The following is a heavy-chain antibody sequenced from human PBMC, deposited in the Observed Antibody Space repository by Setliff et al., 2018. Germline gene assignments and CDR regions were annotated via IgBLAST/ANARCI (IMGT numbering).Heavy chain of an antibody. CDR2: IYTNGAT. CDR3: AKEYVVISFVRNSHQHYGMDV. V-gene: IGHV4-61*09. J-gene: IGHJ6*02. D-gene: IGHD2-21*01. Sequence: SETLSLTCTVSGASLSSGSYYWSWIRQSAGKGLEWIGHIYTNGATSYSPSLKSRVSISADTSKNVLSLRLTSVTAADTAVYYCAKEYVVISFVRNSHQHYGMDVWAQGPRSPSP. CDR1: GASLSSGSYY.